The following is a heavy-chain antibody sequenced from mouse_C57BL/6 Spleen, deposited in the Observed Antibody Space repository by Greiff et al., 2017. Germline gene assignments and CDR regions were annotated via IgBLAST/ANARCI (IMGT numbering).Heavy chain of an antibody. CDR3: TTGNSNYFDY. J-gene: IGHJ2*01. CDR2: IDPEDGDT. D-gene: IGHD2-1*01. V-gene: IGHV14-1*01. CDR1: GFNIKDYY. Sequence: EVQLQQSGAELVRPGASVKLSCTASGFNIKDYYMHWVKQRPEQGLEWIGRIDPEDGDTEYAPKFQGKATVTADTSSNTAYLQLSSLTSEDTAVYYCTTGNSNYFDYWGQGTTLTVSS.